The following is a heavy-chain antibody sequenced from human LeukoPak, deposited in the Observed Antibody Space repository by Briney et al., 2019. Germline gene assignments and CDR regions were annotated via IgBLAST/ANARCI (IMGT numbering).Heavy chain of an antibody. CDR2: IYYSGST. J-gene: IGHJ3*02. Sequence: TSETLSLTCTVSGGSISSYYGSWIRQPPGKGLEWIGYIYYSGSTNYNPSLKSRVTISVDTSKNQFSLKLSSVTAADTAVYYCAREVLGGSYQPGAFDIWGQGTMVTVSS. D-gene: IGHD1-26*01. V-gene: IGHV4-59*01. CDR3: AREVLGGSYQPGAFDI. CDR1: GGSISSYY.